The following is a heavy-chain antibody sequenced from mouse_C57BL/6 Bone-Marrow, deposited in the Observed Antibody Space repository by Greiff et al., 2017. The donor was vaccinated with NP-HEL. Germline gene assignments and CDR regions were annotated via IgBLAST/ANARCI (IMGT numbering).Heavy chain of an antibody. Sequence: LTPVHGLEWIGAIDPETCGTAYNQKFKGKATLTADKSSSTAYMELRSLTSEDSAVYYCTRRGWDSWYFDVWGTGTTVTVSS. CDR3: TRRGWDSWYFDV. V-gene: IGHV1-23*01. CDR2: IDPETCGT. J-gene: IGHJ1*03. D-gene: IGHD4-1*01.